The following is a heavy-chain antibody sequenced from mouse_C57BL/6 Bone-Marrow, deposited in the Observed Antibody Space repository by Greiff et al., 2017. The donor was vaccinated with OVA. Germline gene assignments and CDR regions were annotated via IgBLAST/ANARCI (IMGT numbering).Heavy chain of an antibody. Sequence: EVKLMESGGGLVKPGGSLKLSCAASGFTFSSYAMSWVRQTPEKRLEWVATISDGGSYTYYPDNVKGRFPISRDNAKNNLYLQMSHLKSEDTAMYYCARDRRNYGSSYVGAMDYWGQGTSVTVSS. CDR2: ISDGGSYT. V-gene: IGHV5-4*01. D-gene: IGHD1-1*01. J-gene: IGHJ4*01. CDR1: GFTFSSYA. CDR3: ARDRRNYGSSYVGAMDY.